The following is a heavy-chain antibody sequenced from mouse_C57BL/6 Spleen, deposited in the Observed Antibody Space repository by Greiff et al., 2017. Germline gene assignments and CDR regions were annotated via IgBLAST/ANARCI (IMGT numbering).Heavy chain of an antibody. J-gene: IGHJ4*01. D-gene: IGHD2-4*01. V-gene: IGHV1-50*01. CDR1: GYTFTSYW. CDR3: ASGWDYGYAMDY. Sequence: QVQLQQPGAELVKPGASVTLSCKASGYTFTSYWMQWVKQRPGQGLEWIGEIDPSDSYTNYNQKFKGKATLTVDTSSSTAYMQLSSLTSEDSAVYYCASGWDYGYAMDYWGQGTSVTVSS. CDR2: IDPSDSYT.